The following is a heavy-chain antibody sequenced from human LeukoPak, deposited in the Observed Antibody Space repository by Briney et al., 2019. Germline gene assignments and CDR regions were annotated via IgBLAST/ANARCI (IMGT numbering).Heavy chain of an antibody. J-gene: IGHJ4*02. CDR2: IIPIFGTA. V-gene: IGHV1-69*05. D-gene: IGHD2-2*01. CDR1: GGTFSSYA. CDR3: ARGPYCSSTSCYGVMDY. Sequence: SVKVSCKASGGTFSSYAISWVRQAPGQGLEWMGGIIPIFGTANYAQKFQGRVTITTDESTSTAYVELSSLRSEDTAVYYCARGPYCSSTSCYGVMDYWGQGTLVTVSS.